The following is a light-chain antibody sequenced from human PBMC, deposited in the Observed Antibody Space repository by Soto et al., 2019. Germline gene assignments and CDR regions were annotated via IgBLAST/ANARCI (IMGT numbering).Light chain of an antibody. Sequence: QLVLTQPPSASGTPGQRVTISCSGGSSNIGTNTVNWYQQLPGTASKLLIHISDQRPSGVPDRFSGSKSGASASLAISGLQSEDEAEYYCAAWDDSLNGPVFGGGTKLTVL. CDR3: AAWDDSLNGPV. CDR1: SSNIGTNT. CDR2: ISD. J-gene: IGLJ2*01. V-gene: IGLV1-44*01.